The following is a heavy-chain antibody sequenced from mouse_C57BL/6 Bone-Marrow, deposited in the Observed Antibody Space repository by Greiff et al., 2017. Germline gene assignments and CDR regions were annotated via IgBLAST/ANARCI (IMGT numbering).Heavy chain of an antibody. Sequence: VKVVESGGGLVKPGGSLKLSCAASGFTFSSYAMSWVRQTPEKRLEWVATISDGGSYTYYPDNVKGRFTISRDNAKNNLYLQMSHLKSEDTAMYYCAGGDYFDYWGQGTTLTVSS. CDR3: AGGDYFDY. CDR1: GFTFSSYA. V-gene: IGHV5-4*03. CDR2: ISDGGSYT. J-gene: IGHJ2*01.